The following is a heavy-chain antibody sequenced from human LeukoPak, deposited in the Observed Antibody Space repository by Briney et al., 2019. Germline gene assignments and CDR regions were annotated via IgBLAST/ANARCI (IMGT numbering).Heavy chain of an antibody. CDR3: AKDGEDCSGGSCYPYYYYYYMDV. D-gene: IGHD2-15*01. CDR1: GFTFSSYA. V-gene: IGHV3-23*01. Sequence: PGGSLRLSCAASGFTFSSYAMSWVRQAPGKGLEWVSAISGSGGSTYYADSVKGRFTISRDNSKNTLYPQMNSLRAEDTAVYYCAKDGEDCSGGSCYPYYYYYYMDVWGKGPTATVSS. J-gene: IGHJ6*03. CDR2: ISGSGGST.